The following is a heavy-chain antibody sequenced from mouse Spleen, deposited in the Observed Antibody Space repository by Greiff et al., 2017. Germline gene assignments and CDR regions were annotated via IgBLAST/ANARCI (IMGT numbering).Heavy chain of an antibody. CDR3: ARDEVRRFAY. CDR2: IWAGGST. V-gene: IGHV2-9*02. CDR1: GLSLTSYG. D-gene: IGHD2-14*01. Sequence: VKLVESGPGLVAPSQSLSITCTVSGLSLTSYGVHWVRQPPGKGLEWLGVIWAGGSTNYNSALMSRLSISKDNSKSQVFLKMNSLQTDDTAMYYCARDEVRRFAYWGQGTLVTVSA. J-gene: IGHJ3*01.